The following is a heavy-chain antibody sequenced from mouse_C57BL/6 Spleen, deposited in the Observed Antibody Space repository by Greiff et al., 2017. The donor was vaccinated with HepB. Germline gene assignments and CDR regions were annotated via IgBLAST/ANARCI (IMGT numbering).Heavy chain of an antibody. CDR2: INPNNGGT. Sequence: EVQLQQSGPELVKPGASVKISCKASGYTFTDYYMNWVKQSHGKSLEWIGDINPNNGGTSYNQKFKGKATLTVDKSSSTAYMELRSLTSEDSAVYYCARSPPYGNYDYWGQGTTLTVSS. J-gene: IGHJ2*01. CDR3: ARSPPYGNYDY. D-gene: IGHD2-1*01. CDR1: GYTFTDYY. V-gene: IGHV1-26*01.